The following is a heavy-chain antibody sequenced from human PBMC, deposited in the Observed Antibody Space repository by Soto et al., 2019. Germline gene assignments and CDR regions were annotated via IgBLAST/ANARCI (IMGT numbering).Heavy chain of an antibody. Sequence: EVQLLESGGGLVQPGGSLRLSCAASGFTFSSYAMSWVRQAPGKGLEWVSAISGSGGSTYYADSVKGRFTISRDNSKNTLYLQMNSIRAEDTAVYYCAKAGYYGSGSYYPFDYWVQGTLVTVSS. V-gene: IGHV3-23*01. CDR2: ISGSGGST. CDR3: AKAGYYGSGSYYPFDY. D-gene: IGHD3-10*01. CDR1: GFTFSSYA. J-gene: IGHJ4*02.